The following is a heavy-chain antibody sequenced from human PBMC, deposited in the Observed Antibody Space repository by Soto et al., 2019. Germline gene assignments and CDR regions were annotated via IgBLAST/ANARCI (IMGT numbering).Heavy chain of an antibody. CDR3: AGTIHY. V-gene: IGHV4-4*02. J-gene: IGHJ4*02. Sequence: QVQLQESGPGLVNPSVTLSLTCAVSGGSISSDNWWSWVRPPPGKGLEWIGDIYHSGSTNYDSSLRGRVTISIDTSTPQFSRKLNSVTAADTAVYYCAGTIHYWGQGTLVTVSS. D-gene: IGHD2-2*02. CDR2: IYHSGST. CDR1: GGSISSDNW.